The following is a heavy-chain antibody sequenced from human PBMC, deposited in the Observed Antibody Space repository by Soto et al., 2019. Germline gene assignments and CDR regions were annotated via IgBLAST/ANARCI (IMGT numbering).Heavy chain of an antibody. V-gene: IGHV4-34*01. CDR2: INHSGST. Sequence: SETLSLTCAVYGGSFSGYYWSWIRQPPGKGLEWIGEINHSGSTNYNPSLKSRVTISVDTSKNQFSLKLSSVTAADTAVYYCARGWRYSNRAVYYYYYMDVWGKGTTVTVSS. J-gene: IGHJ6*03. D-gene: IGHD4-4*01. CDR3: ARGWRYSNRAVYYYYYMDV. CDR1: GGSFSGYY.